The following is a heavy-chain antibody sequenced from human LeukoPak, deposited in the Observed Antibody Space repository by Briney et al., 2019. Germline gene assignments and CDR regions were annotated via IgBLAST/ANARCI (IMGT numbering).Heavy chain of an antibody. CDR2: IYYSGGT. Sequence: PSETLSLTCTVSGGSISSYYWSWIRQPPGKGLEWIGYIYYSGGTNYNPSLKSRVTISVDTSKKQFSLRLSSVTAADTAVYYCAGNRPRHCSRGSCYLFDYWGQGILVTVSS. D-gene: IGHD2-15*01. CDR3: AGNRPRHCSRGSCYLFDY. CDR1: GGSISSYY. J-gene: IGHJ4*02. V-gene: IGHV4-59*08.